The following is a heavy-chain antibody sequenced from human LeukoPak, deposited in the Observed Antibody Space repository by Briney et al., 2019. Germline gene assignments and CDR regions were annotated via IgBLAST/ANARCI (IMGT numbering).Heavy chain of an antibody. CDR1: GFTFSSYW. CDR2: ISGSGGST. Sequence: PGGSLRLSCAASGFTFSSYWMHWVRQAPGKGLEWVSAISGSGGSTFYADSVKGRFTMSRDNSKNTLYLQMNSLRAEDTAVYYCAKEASYCTNGVCYSRIFDTWGQGTLVTVSS. CDR3: AKEASYCTNGVCYSRIFDT. D-gene: IGHD2-8*01. V-gene: IGHV3-23*01. J-gene: IGHJ5*02.